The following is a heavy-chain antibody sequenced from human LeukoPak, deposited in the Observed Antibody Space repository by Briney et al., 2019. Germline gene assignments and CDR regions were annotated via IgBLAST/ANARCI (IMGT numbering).Heavy chain of an antibody. CDR2: IYYSGST. J-gene: IGHJ6*03. D-gene: IGHD4-11*01. CDR1: GGSVSSHQ. V-gene: IGHV4-59*02. CDR3: ARGVLTTVRYYMDV. Sequence: SETLSLTCTVSGGSVSSHQWSWIRQPPGKGLEWIGYIYYSGSTNYNPSLKSRFTVSIDTPNNRFSLKLSSVTTADTAVYYCARGVLTTVRYYMDVWGKGTTVTVSS.